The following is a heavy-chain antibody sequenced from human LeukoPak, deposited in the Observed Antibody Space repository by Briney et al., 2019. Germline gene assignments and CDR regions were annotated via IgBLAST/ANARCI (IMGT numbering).Heavy chain of an antibody. V-gene: IGHV4-39*01. CDR1: GGSISSSSYY. CDR2: IYYSGST. CDR3: ASQVLTPPFDY. D-gene: IGHD4-23*01. Sequence: PSETLSLTCTVSGGSISSSSYYWGWIRQPPGRGLEWIGRIYYSGSTYYNPSLKSRVTISVDTSKNQFSLKLSSVTAADTAVYYCASQVLTPPFDYWGQGTLVTVSS. J-gene: IGHJ4*02.